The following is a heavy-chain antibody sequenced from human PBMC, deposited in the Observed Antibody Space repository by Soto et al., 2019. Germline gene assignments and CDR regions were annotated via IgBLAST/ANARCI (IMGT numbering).Heavy chain of an antibody. J-gene: IGHJ4*02. Sequence: ASVKVSCKASGYTFTSYDINWVRQATGQGLEWMGWMNPNSGNTGYAQKFQGRVTMTRNTSISTAYMELSSLRSEDTAVYYCASVGYCSGGSCYVRDYWGQGTLVTVSS. CDR1: GYTFTSYD. CDR2: MNPNSGNT. CDR3: ASVGYCSGGSCYVRDY. V-gene: IGHV1-8*01. D-gene: IGHD2-15*01.